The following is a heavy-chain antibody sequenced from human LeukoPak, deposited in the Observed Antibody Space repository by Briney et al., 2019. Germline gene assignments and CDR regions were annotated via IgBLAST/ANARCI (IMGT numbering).Heavy chain of an antibody. CDR3: ASGWYYDSSGYYVDAFDF. CDR2: SYYTGST. CDR1: GGSISSSTYY. Sequence: SETLSLTCTVSGGSISSSTYYWGWIRQPPGKGLEWIGSSYYTGSTYYNPSLKSRVTISVDTSKNQFSLRLSSVTAADTAVYYCASGWYYDSSGYYVDAFDFWGQGTMVTVSS. J-gene: IGHJ3*01. V-gene: IGHV4-39*01. D-gene: IGHD3-22*01.